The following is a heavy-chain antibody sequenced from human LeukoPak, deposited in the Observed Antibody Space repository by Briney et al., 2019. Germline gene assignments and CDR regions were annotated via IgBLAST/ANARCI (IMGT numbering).Heavy chain of an antibody. Sequence: GASVKVSCKASGYTFTGYYMHWVRQAPGQGLEWMGIINPSGGSTSYAQKFQGRVTMTRDMSTSTVYMELSSLRSEDTAVYYCARAWGHKKIWFGLMDAWGKGTTVTVSS. CDR3: ARAWGHKKIWFGLMDA. J-gene: IGHJ6*03. V-gene: IGHV1-46*01. CDR1: GYTFTGYY. D-gene: IGHD3-10*01. CDR2: INPSGGST.